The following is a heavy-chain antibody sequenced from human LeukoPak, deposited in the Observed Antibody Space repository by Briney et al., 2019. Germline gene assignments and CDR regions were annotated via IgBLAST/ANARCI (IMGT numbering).Heavy chain of an antibody. Sequence: PGGSLRLSCAASGFTFSSYSMNWVRQAPGKGLEWVSSISSSSSYIYYADSVKGRFTISRDNAKNSLYLQMNSLRAEDTAVHYCARSYIRDWSFFNSFDPWGQGTLVTVSS. CDR2: ISSSSSYI. V-gene: IGHV3-21*01. CDR3: ARSYIRDWSFFNSFDP. D-gene: IGHD3/OR15-3a*01. J-gene: IGHJ5*02. CDR1: GFTFSSYS.